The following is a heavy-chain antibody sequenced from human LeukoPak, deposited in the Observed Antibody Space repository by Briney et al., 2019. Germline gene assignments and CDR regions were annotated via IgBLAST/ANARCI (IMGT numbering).Heavy chain of an antibody. V-gene: IGHV1-18*01. CDR1: GYTFTSYG. J-gene: IGHJ4*02. D-gene: IGHD5-18*01. CDR3: ARDREDTAMVPLDY. CDR2: ISAYNGNT. Sequence: GASVKVSCKASGYTFTSYGISWVRQAPGQGLEWMGWISAYNGNTNYAQKLQGRVTMTTDTSTSTAYMELRSLRSDDTAVYYCARDREDTAMVPLDYWGQGTLVTVSS.